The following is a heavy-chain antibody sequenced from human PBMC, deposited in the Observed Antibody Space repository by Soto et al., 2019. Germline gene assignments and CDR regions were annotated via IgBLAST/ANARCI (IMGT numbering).Heavy chain of an antibody. CDR1: GFTFSSYA. Sequence: EVQLLESGGGLVQPGGSLRLSCAASGFTFSSYAMRWVRQAPGKGLEWVSAISGSGGSTYYADSVKGRFTISRDNSKNTLYLQMNGLGAEDPAVYYCARRGSGSYYAYWGQGTRVTVSS. V-gene: IGHV3-23*01. D-gene: IGHD1-26*01. J-gene: IGHJ4*02. CDR2: ISGSGGST. CDR3: ARRGSGSYYAY.